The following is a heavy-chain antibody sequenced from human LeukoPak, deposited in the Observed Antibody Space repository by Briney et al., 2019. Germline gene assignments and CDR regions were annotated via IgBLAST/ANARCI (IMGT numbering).Heavy chain of an antibody. CDR1: GGSISSYY. V-gene: IGHV4-59*01. CDR3: ARVTYYDYVWGSSAGLYYFDY. J-gene: IGHJ4*02. Sequence: SETLSLTCTVSGGSISSYYWSWIRQPPGKGLEWIGYIYYSGSTNYNPSLKSRVTISVDTSKNQFSLKLSSVTAADTAVYYCARVTYYDYVWGSSAGLYYFDYWGQGTLVTVSS. D-gene: IGHD3-16*01. CDR2: IYYSGST.